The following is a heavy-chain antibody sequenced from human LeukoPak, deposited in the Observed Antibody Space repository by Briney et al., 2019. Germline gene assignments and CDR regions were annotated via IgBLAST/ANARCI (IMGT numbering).Heavy chain of an antibody. Sequence: GGSLRLPCAASGFTFTSYEMNWVRQAPGKGLEWVSYIGSTGSTISYADSVKGRFTISRDNGKNSMHLQMNSLRAEDTAVYYCVRGAGAWFGELTFLFEFWGHGTLVTVSS. D-gene: IGHD3-10*01. CDR2: IGSTGSTI. CDR3: VRGAGAWFGELTFLFEF. CDR1: GFTFTSYE. V-gene: IGHV3-48*03. J-gene: IGHJ4*01.